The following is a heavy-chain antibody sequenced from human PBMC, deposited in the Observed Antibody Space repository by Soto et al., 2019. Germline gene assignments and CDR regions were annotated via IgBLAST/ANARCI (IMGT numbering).Heavy chain of an antibody. J-gene: IGHJ6*02. CDR3: AREDAGGERDYYGLDV. V-gene: IGHV4-30-4*08. CDR1: GGSISSVNYH. CDR2: IYYSGSF. Sequence: QVQLQQSGPGLVKPSQTLSLTCTVSGGSISSVNYHWTWIRQSPGKGMEWIGYIYYSGSFFYNPSFKSQVTISVDTSKNQFSLQLSPVTAADTAVYFCAREDAGGERDYYGLDVWDQGTTVTVSS. D-gene: IGHD2-21*01.